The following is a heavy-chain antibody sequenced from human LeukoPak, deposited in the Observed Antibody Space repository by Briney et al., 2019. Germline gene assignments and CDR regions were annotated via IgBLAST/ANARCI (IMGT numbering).Heavy chain of an antibody. Sequence: ASVKVSCKASGYTFTSCDVNWVRQATGQGLEWMGWMNPNSGNTGYGQSFQGRITMTRDISIGTAYMELSNLTSEDTAIYYCTRGSSGRRDNWGQGTLVTVSA. D-gene: IGHD6-19*01. J-gene: IGHJ4*02. CDR3: TRGSSGRRDN. CDR2: MNPNSGNT. V-gene: IGHV1-8*01. CDR1: GYTFTSCD.